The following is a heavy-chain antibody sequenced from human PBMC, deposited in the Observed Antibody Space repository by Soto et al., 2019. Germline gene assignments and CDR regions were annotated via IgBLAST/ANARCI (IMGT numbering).Heavy chain of an antibody. CDR2: IWYDGSNK. V-gene: IGHV3-33*01. D-gene: IGHD1-1*01. CDR3: ARSPVPYYYYYYGMDV. CDR1: GFTFSSYG. Sequence: GGSLRLSCAASGFTFSSYGMHWVRQAPGKGLEWVAVIWYDGSNKYYADSVKGRFTISRDNSKNTLYLQMNSLRAEDTAVYYCARSPVPYYYYYYGMDVWGQGTTVTVSS. J-gene: IGHJ6*02.